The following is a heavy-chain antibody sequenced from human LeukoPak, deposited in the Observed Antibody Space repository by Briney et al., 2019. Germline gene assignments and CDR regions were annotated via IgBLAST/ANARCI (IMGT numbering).Heavy chain of an antibody. J-gene: IGHJ6*02. D-gene: IGHD5-18*01. CDR1: GGTFSSSA. V-gene: IGHV1-69*04. CDR2: IIPVLNIT. CDR3: ARDQGLTAPPPYGLDV. Sequence: SVNVSCKTSGGTFSSSAITWVRQAPGQGLEWMGKIIPVLNITTYAQKFQGSVTITADTSTSTVYMELSSLRSEETAVYYCARDQGLTAPPPYGLDVWGQGTTVIVSS.